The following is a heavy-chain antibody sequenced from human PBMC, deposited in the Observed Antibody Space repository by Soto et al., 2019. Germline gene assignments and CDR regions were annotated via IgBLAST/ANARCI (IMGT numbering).Heavy chain of an antibody. CDR3: ATHVGEITGDYYYYYGMDV. CDR2: IYPGDSDT. J-gene: IGHJ6*02. Sequence: GESLKISCKGSGYSFTSYWIGWVRQMPGKGLEWMGIIYPGDSDTRYSPTFQGQVTISADKSISTAYLQWSSLKASDTAMYYCATHVGEITGDYYYYYGMDVWGQGTTVTVSS. V-gene: IGHV5-51*01. D-gene: IGHD7-27*01. CDR1: GYSFTSYW.